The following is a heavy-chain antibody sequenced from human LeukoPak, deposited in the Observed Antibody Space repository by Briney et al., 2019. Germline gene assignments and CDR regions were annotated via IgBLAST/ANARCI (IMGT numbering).Heavy chain of an antibody. CDR2: VLYNGSDK. D-gene: IGHD2-21*01. Sequence: GGSLRLSCAASGFTFTRYTMHWVRQAPGKGLEWVALVLYNGSDKYYADSVKGRFTLSRDNSKNTLSLQMNTLRADDTAVYYCVKDHSGSGRAFDIWGQGIMVSVSS. CDR3: VKDHSGSGRAFDI. J-gene: IGHJ3*02. CDR1: GFTFTRYT. V-gene: IGHV3-30*04.